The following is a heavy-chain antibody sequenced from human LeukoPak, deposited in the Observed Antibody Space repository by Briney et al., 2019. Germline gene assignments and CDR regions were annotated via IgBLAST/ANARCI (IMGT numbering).Heavy chain of an antibody. D-gene: IGHD2-15*01. CDR2: ITWNKDNI. Sequence: GGSLRLSCVASGFTFDDYAMHWVRQAPGKGLEWLSGITWNKDNIRYAGSVTGRFTISRDNVKNVLYLQMNSLTPEDTALYYCAKDLGSAITSALVLDVWGQGSTVTVSS. V-gene: IGHV3-9*01. CDR1: GFTFDDYA. CDR3: AKDLGSAITSALVLDV. J-gene: IGHJ6*01.